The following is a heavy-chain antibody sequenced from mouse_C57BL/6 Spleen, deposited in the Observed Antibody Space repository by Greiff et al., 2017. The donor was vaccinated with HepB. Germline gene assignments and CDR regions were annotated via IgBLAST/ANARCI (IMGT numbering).Heavy chain of an antibody. CDR2: ISYDGSN. D-gene: IGHD2-3*01. CDR3: ARAIYDGYYY. Sequence: ESGPGLVKPSQSLSLTCSVTGYSITSGYYWNWIRQFPGNKLEWMGYISYDGSNNYNPSLKNRISITRDTSKNQFFLKLNSVTTEDTATYYCARAIYDGYYYWGQGTLVTVSA. CDR1: GYSITSGYY. V-gene: IGHV3-6*01. J-gene: IGHJ3*01.